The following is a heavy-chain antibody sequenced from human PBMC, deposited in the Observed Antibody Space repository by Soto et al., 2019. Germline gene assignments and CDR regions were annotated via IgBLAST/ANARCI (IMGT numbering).Heavy chain of an antibody. Sequence: GGSLRLSCAASGFTLAKYTMGWVRQAPGKGLEWVAESYSTGGTEYADSVKGRFTIFRDNSKSTLFLQMNSLGGGDTALYYCGRDREPDGIWTFDSWGQGTLVTLSS. CDR3: GRDREPDGIWTFDS. V-gene: IGHV3-23*01. CDR1: GFTLAKYT. J-gene: IGHJ4*02. CDR2: SYSTGGT. D-gene: IGHD3-9*01.